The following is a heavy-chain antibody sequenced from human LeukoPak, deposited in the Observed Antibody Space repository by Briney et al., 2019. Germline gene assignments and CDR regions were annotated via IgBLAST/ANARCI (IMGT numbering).Heavy chain of an antibody. J-gene: IGHJ4*02. CDR2: ISAYNGNT. CDR3: ARDRGPWSYSLGY. Sequence: GESLKISCKGSGYSFTNYWIGWVRQAPGQGLEWMGWISAYNGNTNYAQKLQGRVTMTTDTSTSTAYMELRSLRSDDTAVYYCARDRGPWSYSLGYWGQGTLVTVSS. D-gene: IGHD1-26*01. V-gene: IGHV1-18*04. CDR1: GYSFTNYW.